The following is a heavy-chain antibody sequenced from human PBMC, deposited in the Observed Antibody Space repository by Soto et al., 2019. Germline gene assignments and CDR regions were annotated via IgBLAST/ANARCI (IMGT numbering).Heavy chain of an antibody. CDR1: GFSVSANY. Sequence: GGSLRLSCAASGFSVSANYMNWVRHSPGKGLESVSVIYSDGDTYYADSVKGRFTISRDNSKNTLHLQMNSLTADDTAMYYCTTASRGRGVSCSREYWGQGTRVNVSS. CDR2: IYSDGDT. D-gene: IGHD3-10*01. V-gene: IGHV3-53*01. CDR3: TTASRGRGVSCSREY. J-gene: IGHJ4*02.